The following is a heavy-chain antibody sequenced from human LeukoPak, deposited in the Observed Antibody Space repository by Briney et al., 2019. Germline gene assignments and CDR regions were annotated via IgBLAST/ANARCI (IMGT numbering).Heavy chain of an antibody. D-gene: IGHD3-3*01. CDR3: ARGRFLDAFDI. CDR1: GGSISSYY. Sequence: SETLSLTCTVSGGSISSYYWSWSRQPPGKGLEWIGYIYYSGSTKYKPSLKSRVTISVDTSKSQFSLKLSSVTAADTAVYYCARGRFLDAFDIWGQGTMVTVSS. J-gene: IGHJ3*02. CDR2: IYYSGST. V-gene: IGHV4-59*01.